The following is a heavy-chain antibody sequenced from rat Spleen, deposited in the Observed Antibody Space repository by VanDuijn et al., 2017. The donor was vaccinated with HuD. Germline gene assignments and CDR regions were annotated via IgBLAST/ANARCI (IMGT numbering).Heavy chain of an antibody. D-gene: IGHD1-11*01. CDR3: ARQELRRLFWFAH. CDR1: GFTFNNYD. Sequence: EVQLVESGGGLVQPGRSMTLSCAASGFTFNNYDMAWVRQAPTKGLEWVASISFDGTSTYYRYSVKGRFAISRDNARSTLYLQMTSLRSEDTATYFCARQELRRLFWFAHWGQGTLVTVSS. V-gene: IGHV5-22*01. CDR2: ISFDGTST. J-gene: IGHJ3*01.